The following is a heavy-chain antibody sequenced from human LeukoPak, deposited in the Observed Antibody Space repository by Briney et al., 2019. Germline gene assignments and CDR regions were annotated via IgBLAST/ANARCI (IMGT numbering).Heavy chain of an antibody. CDR2: IHYIGTT. Sequence: SETLSLTCTVSGVYISSGGYSWNWIRQHPGKGLEWIGSIHYIGTTYYNPSLKSRVTISVDTSKNKFSLKLNSVTAADTAVYYCASGHDSTGYYSDYWGQGTLVTVSS. CDR3: ASGHDSTGYYSDY. CDR1: GVYISSGGYS. D-gene: IGHD3-22*01. V-gene: IGHV4-31*03. J-gene: IGHJ4*02.